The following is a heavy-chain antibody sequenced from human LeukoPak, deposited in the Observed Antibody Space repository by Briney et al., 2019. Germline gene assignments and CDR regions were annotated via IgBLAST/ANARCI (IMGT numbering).Heavy chain of an antibody. J-gene: IGHJ4*02. CDR2: ISSSSSYI. Sequence: PGGSLRLSCAASGFTFSSYSMNWVRQAPGKGLEWVSSISSSSSYIYYADSVKGRFTISRDNAKNSLYLQMNSLRAEDTAVYYCAREYGSGSYYKRHFDYWGQGTLVTVSS. V-gene: IGHV3-21*04. CDR3: AREYGSGSYYKRHFDY. D-gene: IGHD3-10*01. CDR1: GFTFSSYS.